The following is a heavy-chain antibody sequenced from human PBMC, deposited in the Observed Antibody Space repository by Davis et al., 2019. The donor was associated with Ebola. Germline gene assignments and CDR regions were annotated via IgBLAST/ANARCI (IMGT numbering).Heavy chain of an antibody. CDR3: AKGNVLLWFYGMDV. CDR1: GFTFSSYA. Sequence: GESLKISCAASGFTFSSYAMSWVRQAPGKGLEWVSAISGSGGSTYYADSVKGRFTISRDNSKNTLYLQMNSLRAEDTAVYYCAKGNVLLWFYGMDVWGQGTTVTVSS. CDR2: ISGSGGST. J-gene: IGHJ6*02. D-gene: IGHD3-10*01. V-gene: IGHV3-23*01.